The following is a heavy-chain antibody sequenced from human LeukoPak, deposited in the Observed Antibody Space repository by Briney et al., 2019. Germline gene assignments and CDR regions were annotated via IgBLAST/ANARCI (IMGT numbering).Heavy chain of an antibody. J-gene: IGHJ4*02. V-gene: IGHV3-48*03. Sequence: GGSLRLSCAASGFTFSSYAMSWVRQAPGKGLEWISYISSRGSTIYYADSAKGRFTISRDNAKNSLSLQMNSLRAEDTAVYYCARFGIVASDAVDYWGQGTLVTVSS. CDR2: ISSRGSTI. CDR3: ARFGIVASDAVDY. CDR1: GFTFSSYA. D-gene: IGHD1-26*01.